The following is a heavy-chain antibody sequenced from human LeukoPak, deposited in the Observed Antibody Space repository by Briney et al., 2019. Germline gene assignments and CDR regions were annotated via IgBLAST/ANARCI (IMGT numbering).Heavy chain of an antibody. J-gene: IGHJ1*01. D-gene: IGHD7-27*01. CDR1: GEPVSSNRAE. Sequence: SQTLSLSCVIPGEPVSSNRAEWNWIRQSPSRGLEWLGRTYYRSKWFTEPAPSVQGRITITPDSTRNRFSLELSSVTPEDTAVYFCADWGPNWGLGTGVTVFS. V-gene: IGHV6-1*01. CDR2: TYYRSKWFT. CDR3: ADWGPN.